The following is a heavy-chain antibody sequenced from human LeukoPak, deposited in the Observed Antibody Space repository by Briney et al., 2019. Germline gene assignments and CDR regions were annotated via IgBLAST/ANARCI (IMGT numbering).Heavy chain of an antibody. Sequence: ASVKVSCKASGYTFTTYDIHWVRQATGQGLEWMGWMNPHSANTGHAQKFQGRVTMTRDTSINTAYMELSSLTSDDTAVYYCTRAPVPGNYWGQGTLVTVSS. J-gene: IGHJ4*02. CDR2: MNPHSANT. CDR3: TRAPVPGNY. CDR1: GYTFTTYD. D-gene: IGHD3-10*01. V-gene: IGHV1-8*01.